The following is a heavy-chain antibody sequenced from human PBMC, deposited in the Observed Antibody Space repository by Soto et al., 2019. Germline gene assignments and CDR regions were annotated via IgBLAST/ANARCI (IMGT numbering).Heavy chain of an antibody. V-gene: IGHV1-18*01. Sequence: QVHLVQSGAEVKKPGASVKVSCKASGYTFTSDGITWVRQAPGQGLEWMGWISAHNGNTDYAQKLQGRVIVTRDTSTSTSYMELRSLRSDDTAVYYCARGRYGDYWGQGALVNVSS. D-gene: IGHD1-1*01. J-gene: IGHJ4*02. CDR1: GYTFTSDG. CDR3: ARGRYGDY. CDR2: ISAHNGNT.